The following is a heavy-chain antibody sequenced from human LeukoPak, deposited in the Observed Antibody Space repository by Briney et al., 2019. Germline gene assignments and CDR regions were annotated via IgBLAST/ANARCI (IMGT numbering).Heavy chain of an antibody. D-gene: IGHD6-19*01. CDR1: GYTFTSYG. CDR3: ARDYSSGWPNFDY. J-gene: IGHJ4*02. V-gene: IGHV1-18*01. CDR2: ISTYNGNT. Sequence: ASVKVSCKASGYTFTSYGISWVRQAPGQRLEWMGWISTYNGNTNYAQKVQGRVTMTTDTSTSTAYMELRSLRSDDTAVYYCARDYSSGWPNFDYWGQGTLVTVSS.